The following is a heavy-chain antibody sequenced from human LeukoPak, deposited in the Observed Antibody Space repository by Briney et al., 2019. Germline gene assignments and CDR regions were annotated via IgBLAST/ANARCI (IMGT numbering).Heavy chain of an antibody. CDR3: ARALNYYGSEIDY. CDR1: GGSISSYY. J-gene: IGHJ4*02. D-gene: IGHD3-10*01. V-gene: IGHV4-59*01. Sequence: SETLSLTCTVSGGSISSYYWSWIRQPPGKGLEWIGYIYYSGSTNYNPSLKSRVTISVDTSKNQFSLKLSSVTAADTAVYYCARALNYYGSEIDYWGQGTLVTVSS. CDR2: IYYSGST.